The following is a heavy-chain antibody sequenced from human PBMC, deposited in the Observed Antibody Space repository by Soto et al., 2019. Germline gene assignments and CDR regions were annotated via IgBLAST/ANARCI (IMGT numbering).Heavy chain of an antibody. CDR3: AKGRIQLWTTYFDY. V-gene: IGHV3-9*01. CDR1: GFTFDDYA. J-gene: IGHJ4*02. D-gene: IGHD5-18*01. CDR2: ISWNSGSI. Sequence: PGGSLRLSCAASGFTFDDYAMHWVRQAPGKGLEWVSCISWNSGSIGYADSVKGRFTISRDNAKNSLYLQMNSLRADDTALYYCAKGRIQLWTTYFDYWGQGTLVTVSS.